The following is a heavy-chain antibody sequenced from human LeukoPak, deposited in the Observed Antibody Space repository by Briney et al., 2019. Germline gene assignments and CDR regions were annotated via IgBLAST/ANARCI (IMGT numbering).Heavy chain of an antibody. CDR1: GFTVSSNY. Sequence: GGSLRPSCAASGFTVSSNYMSWVRQAPGKGLEWVSVIYSGGSTYYADSVKGRFTISRDNSKNTLYLQMNSLRAEDTAVYYCARVRSTTGTDFDYWGQGTLVTVSS. V-gene: IGHV3-53*01. CDR3: ARVRSTTGTDFDY. CDR2: IYSGGST. J-gene: IGHJ4*02. D-gene: IGHD1-1*01.